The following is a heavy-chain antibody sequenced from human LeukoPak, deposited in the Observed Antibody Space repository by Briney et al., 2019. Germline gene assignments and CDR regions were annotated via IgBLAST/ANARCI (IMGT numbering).Heavy chain of an antibody. CDR3: ANLGSSYF. J-gene: IGHJ1*01. CDR2: INTNGGSK. CDR1: GFTFSNYH. Sequence: PGGSLRLSCSASGFTFSNYHMHWVRQAPGQGLEYVSGINTNGGSKYYADSLKGRFTITRDNSKNTLYLQMSSLRADDTAVYYCANLGSSYFWGQGTLVTVSS. V-gene: IGHV3-64D*06. D-gene: IGHD5-18*01.